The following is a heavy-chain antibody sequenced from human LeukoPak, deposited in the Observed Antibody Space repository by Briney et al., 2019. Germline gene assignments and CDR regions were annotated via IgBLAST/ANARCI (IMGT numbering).Heavy chain of an antibody. CDR2: ISSSSSYI. CDR1: GFTFSSYS. CDR3: ARGRGAAALDY. V-gene: IGHV3-21*01. Sequence: GGSLRLSCAASGFTFSSYSMNWVRPAPGKGLEWVSSISSSSSYIYYADSVKGRFTISRDNAKNSLYLQMNSLRAEDTAVYYCARGRGAAALDYGGQGTLATVSA. J-gene: IGHJ4*02. D-gene: IGHD6-13*01.